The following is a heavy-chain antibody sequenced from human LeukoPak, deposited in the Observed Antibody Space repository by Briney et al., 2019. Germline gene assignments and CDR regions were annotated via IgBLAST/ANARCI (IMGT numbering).Heavy chain of an antibody. J-gene: IGHJ6*02. Sequence: PGGSLRLSCAASGFTFSDYYMSWIRQAPGKGLEWVSYISSSSNIIYYADSVKGRFTISRGNAKNSLYLQMNSLRAEDTAVYYCARLFYYSVDVWGQGTTVTVSS. CDR1: GFTFSDYY. CDR3: ARLFYYSVDV. CDR2: ISSSSNII. V-gene: IGHV3-11*01.